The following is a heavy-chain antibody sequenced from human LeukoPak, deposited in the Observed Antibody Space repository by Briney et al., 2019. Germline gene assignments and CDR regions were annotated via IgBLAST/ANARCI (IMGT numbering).Heavy chain of an antibody. CDR1: GGSISSGDYY. V-gene: IGHV2-5*08. CDR3: AHRSLGYFDY. D-gene: IGHD7-27*01. CDR2: IYWHEEI. Sequence: TLSLTCTVSGGSISSGDYYWSWIRQPPGKALEWLALIYWHEEIHYSPSLKSRLTITKDTAKNQVVLTVTNMDPVDTATYYCAHRSLGYFDYWGQGTLVTVSS. J-gene: IGHJ4*02.